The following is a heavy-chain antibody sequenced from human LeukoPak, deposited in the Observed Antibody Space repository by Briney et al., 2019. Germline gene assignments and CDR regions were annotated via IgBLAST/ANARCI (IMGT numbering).Heavy chain of an antibody. V-gene: IGHV3-48*01. CDR3: ARDGGGDY. J-gene: IGHJ4*02. CDR2: ITSGSSTT. CDR1: GFTFSLYS. Sequence: GGSLRLSCAASGFTFSLYSMNWVRQAPGKGLEWVSYITSGSSTTYYADSVRGRFTISRDNAKDSLFLQMNSLRAADTAVYYCARDGGGDYWGQGTLVTVSS. D-gene: IGHD3-16*01.